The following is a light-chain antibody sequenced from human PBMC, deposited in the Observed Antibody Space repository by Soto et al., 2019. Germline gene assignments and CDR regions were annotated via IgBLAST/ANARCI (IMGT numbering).Light chain of an antibody. Sequence: EIVLTQSPGTLSLSPGERATLSCRASQSVSSSYLGWYQQKPGQAPRLLMYAASSRATGIPDRFSGSGSGTHFTLTISRLESEDFAVYYCQQYGSSPFTFGPGTKVEIK. V-gene: IGKV3-20*01. J-gene: IGKJ3*01. CDR1: QSVSSSY. CDR2: AAS. CDR3: QQYGSSPFT.